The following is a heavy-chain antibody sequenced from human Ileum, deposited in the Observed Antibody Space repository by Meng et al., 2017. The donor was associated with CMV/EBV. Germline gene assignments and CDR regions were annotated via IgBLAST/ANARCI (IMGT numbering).Heavy chain of an antibody. CDR1: GFTFSDYY. V-gene: IGHV3-11*01. CDR3: AKSTTYYDFWSGPAGY. CDR2: ISSSGSTI. J-gene: IGHJ4*02. Sequence: GGSLRLSCAASGFTFSDYYMSWIRQAPGKGLEWVSYISSSGSTIYYADSVKGRFTISRDNAKNSLYLQMNSLRAEDTAVYYCAKSTTYYDFWSGPAGYWGQGTLVTVSS. D-gene: IGHD3-3*01.